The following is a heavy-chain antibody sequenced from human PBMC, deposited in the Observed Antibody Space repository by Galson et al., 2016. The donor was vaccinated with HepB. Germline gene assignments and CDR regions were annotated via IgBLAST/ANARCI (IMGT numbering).Heavy chain of an antibody. CDR3: ARTGVFAADYFGY. CDR1: GFSLSDARMG. CDR2: VFSNDDK. Sequence: PALVKPPQTLTLTCTVSGFSLSDARMGVSWIRQPPGKALEWLAQVFSNDDKSYSTSLKNRLTISKDTSKSQVVLTMTNVDPVDTATYYCARTGVFAADYFGYRGQGTLVTVSS. V-gene: IGHV2-26*01. D-gene: IGHD6-13*01. J-gene: IGHJ4*02.